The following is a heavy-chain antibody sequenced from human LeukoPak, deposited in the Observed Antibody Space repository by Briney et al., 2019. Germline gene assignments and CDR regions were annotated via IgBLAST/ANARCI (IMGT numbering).Heavy chain of an antibody. CDR3: ARGPTPRIVGATYNWFDP. Sequence: ASVKVSCKASGYTFTGYYMYWVRQAPGQGLEWMGWINPNSGGTNYAQKFQGRVTMTRDTSISTAYMELSRLRSDDTAVYYCARGPTPRIVGATYNWFDPWGQGTLVTVSS. V-gene: IGHV1-2*02. CDR1: GYTFTGYY. CDR2: INPNSGGT. D-gene: IGHD1-26*01. J-gene: IGHJ5*02.